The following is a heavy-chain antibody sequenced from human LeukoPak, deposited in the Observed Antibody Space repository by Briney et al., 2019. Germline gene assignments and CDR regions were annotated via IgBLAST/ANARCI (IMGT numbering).Heavy chain of an antibody. J-gene: IGHJ4*02. CDR3: AKKPVTIKSPFDN. D-gene: IGHD5-24*01. V-gene: IGHV3-23*01. CDR1: GFSFSSYD. Sequence: GGSLRLSCAGSGFSFSSYDMGWLRQAPGKGVEWVAALSASGDYTEYADSVKGRFTISRDTSQNTLILEMNSLRAEDTAVYYCAKKPVTIKSPFDNWGQGTLVTVSS. CDR2: LSASGDYT.